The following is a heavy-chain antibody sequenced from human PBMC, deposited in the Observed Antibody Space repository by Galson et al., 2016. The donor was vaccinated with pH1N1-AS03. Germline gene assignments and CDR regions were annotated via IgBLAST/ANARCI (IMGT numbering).Heavy chain of an antibody. Sequence: SLRLSCAVGGLTFSSYAMFWLRQAPGKGLEYVSAISGNGFSTYYANSVKARFTVSRDNSKNTLYLQMGSLRFEDMAVYYCARGPVSYANYWFPPPDYWGQGTLVTVSS. CDR1: GLTFSSYA. CDR3: ARGPVSYANYWFPPPDY. J-gene: IGHJ4*02. D-gene: IGHD4/OR15-4a*01. CDR2: ISGNGFST. V-gene: IGHV3-64*01.